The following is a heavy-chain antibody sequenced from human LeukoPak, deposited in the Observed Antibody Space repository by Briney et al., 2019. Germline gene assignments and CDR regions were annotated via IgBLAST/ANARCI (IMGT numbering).Heavy chain of an antibody. CDR1: GYTFTSYY. V-gene: IGHV1-46*01. CDR2: INPSGGST. D-gene: IGHD1-1*01. J-gene: IGHJ4*02. Sequence: ASVKVSCKASGYTFTSYYMHWVPQAPGQGLEWMGIINPSGGSTSYAQKFQGRVTMTRDTSISTAYMELSRLRSDDKAVYYCARELPSPNDHHYFDDWGQGTLVTVSS. CDR3: ARELPSPNDHHYFDD.